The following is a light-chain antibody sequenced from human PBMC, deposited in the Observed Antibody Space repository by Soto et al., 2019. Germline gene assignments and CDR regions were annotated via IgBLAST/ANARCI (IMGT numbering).Light chain of an antibody. J-gene: IGLJ3*02. CDR3: QYYDTSLSGSV. V-gene: IGLV1-40*01. Sequence: QSVLTQPPSVSGAPGQRVTISCTGSSSNIGAAYYVHWYQQLPGTAPKLLIYGNSNRPSGVPDRFSGSKYGTSASLAITGLQAEDEAAYYGQYYDTSLSGSVFGGGTKLTVL. CDR1: SSNIGAAYY. CDR2: GNS.